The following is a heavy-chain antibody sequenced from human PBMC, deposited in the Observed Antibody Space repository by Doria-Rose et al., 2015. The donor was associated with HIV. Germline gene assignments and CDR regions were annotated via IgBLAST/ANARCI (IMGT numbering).Heavy chain of an antibody. J-gene: IGHJ4*02. V-gene: IGHV2-26*01. Sequence: VQLAQSGPVLVKPTETLTLTCTVSGVSLSSPGMGVSWIRQPPGKALEWLANIFSDDERSYKTSLKSRLTISRGTSKSQVVLTMTDMDPVDTATYYCARIKSSRWYHKYYFDFWGQGTLVIVSA. CDR3: ARIKSSRWYHKYYFDF. CDR1: GVSLSSPGMG. CDR2: IFSDDER. D-gene: IGHD6-13*01.